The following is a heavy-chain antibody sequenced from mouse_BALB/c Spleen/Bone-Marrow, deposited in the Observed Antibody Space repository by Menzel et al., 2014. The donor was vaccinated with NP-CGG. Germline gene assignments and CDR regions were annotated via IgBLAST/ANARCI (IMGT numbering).Heavy chain of an antibody. CDR2: IRSGGSTT. Sequence: EVKVEESGGGLVKPGGSLKLSCAASGFTFSSYAMSWVRQTPEKRLEWVAPIRSGGSTTYYPDSVKGRFTISRDNAKNTLYLQMSSLRSEDTAMYYCARQREVRPYYYAMDYWGQGTSVTVSS. D-gene: IGHD2-14*01. J-gene: IGHJ4*01. V-gene: IGHV5-9-3*01. CDR3: ARQREVRPYYYAMDY. CDR1: GFTFSSYA.